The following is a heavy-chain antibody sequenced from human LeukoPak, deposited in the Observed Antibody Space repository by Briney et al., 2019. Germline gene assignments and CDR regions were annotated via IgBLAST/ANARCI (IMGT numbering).Heavy chain of an antibody. V-gene: IGHV3-30*18. CDR1: GFTFRNYV. CDR3: AKEDDSSGYIHFDY. CDR2: TSSDLNVK. J-gene: IGHJ4*02. D-gene: IGHD3-22*01. Sequence: GGSLRLSCAASGFTFRNYVIHWVRQAPGKGLEWVAVTSSDLNVKLYADSVKGRFTISRDNSKNTLYLQMNSLRAEDTAVYYCAKEDDSSGYIHFDYWGQGTLVTVSS.